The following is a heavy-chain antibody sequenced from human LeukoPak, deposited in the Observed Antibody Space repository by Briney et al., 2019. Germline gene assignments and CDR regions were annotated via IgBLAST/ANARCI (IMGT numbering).Heavy chain of an antibody. J-gene: IGHJ4*02. CDR3: ARDLTGSYMSDY. V-gene: IGHV3-30-3*01. Sequence: GGSLRLSCAASGFTFSNYAMHWARQAPGKGLEWVAFISHDRSNNCHADSVKGRFTISRDNSKNTLYLQMNSLTDEDTAVYYCARDLTGSYMSDYWGQGTLVTVSS. CDR2: ISHDRSNN. CDR1: GFTFSNYA. D-gene: IGHD3-10*01.